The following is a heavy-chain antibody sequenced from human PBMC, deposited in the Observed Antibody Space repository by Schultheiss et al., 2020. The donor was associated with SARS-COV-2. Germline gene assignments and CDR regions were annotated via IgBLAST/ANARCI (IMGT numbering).Heavy chain of an antibody. CDR1: GFTFSNAW. CDR3: ARIAAPYYYYMDV. J-gene: IGHJ6*03. Sequence: GGSLRLSCAASGFTFSNAWMSWVRQAPGKGLEWVANIKQDGSEKYYVDSVKGRFTISRDNAKNSLYLQMNSLRAEDTAVYYCARIAAPYYYYMDVWGKGTTVTVSS. V-gene: IGHV3-7*03. D-gene: IGHD6-6*01. CDR2: IKQDGSEK.